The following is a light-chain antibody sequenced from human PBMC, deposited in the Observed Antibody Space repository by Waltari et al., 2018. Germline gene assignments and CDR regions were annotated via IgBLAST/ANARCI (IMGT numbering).Light chain of an antibody. Sequence: QSALTQPASVSASPGQSITISCKGTSRDIGRYNLVSWYQQHPGKAPKVMIYDVTKRPSGVSNRFSGSKSGYTASLTVSGLQAEDESDYYCCSYAGDSLWVFGGGTKLTVL. J-gene: IGLJ3*02. V-gene: IGLV2-23*02. CDR3: CSYAGDSLWV. CDR1: SRDIGRYNL. CDR2: DVT.